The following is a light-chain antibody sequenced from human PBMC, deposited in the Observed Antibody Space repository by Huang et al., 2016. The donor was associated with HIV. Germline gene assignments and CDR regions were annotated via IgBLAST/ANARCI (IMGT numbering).Light chain of an antibody. CDR1: QSVSSN. CDR2: GAS. J-gene: IGKJ2*01. CDR3: QQYNNWPPVYT. V-gene: IGKV3-15*01. Sequence: EIVMTQSPATLSVSPGERATLSCRASQSVSSNLAWYQQKPGQAPRLLIYGASTRATGIPARFIGSWSGTEFTLTISSLQSEDFAVYYCQQYNNWPPVYTFGQGTKLEIK.